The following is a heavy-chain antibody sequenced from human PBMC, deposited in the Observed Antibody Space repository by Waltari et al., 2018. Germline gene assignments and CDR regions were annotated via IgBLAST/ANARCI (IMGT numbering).Heavy chain of an antibody. D-gene: IGHD1-26*01. CDR3: ARGKDGERVYYGMDV. V-gene: IGHV1-2*04. J-gene: IGHJ6*02. CDR2: SNPNSGGT. Sequence: QVQLVQSGAEVKKPGASVKVSCKASGYTFTGYYMHWLRQAPGQGLEWMGWSNPNSGGTNYAQKFQGWVTMTRDTSISTAYMELSRLRSDDTAVYYCARGKDGERVYYGMDVWGQGTTVTVSS. CDR1: GYTFTGYY.